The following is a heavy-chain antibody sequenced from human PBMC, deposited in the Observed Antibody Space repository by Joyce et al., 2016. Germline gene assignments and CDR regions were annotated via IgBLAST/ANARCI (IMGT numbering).Heavy chain of an antibody. CDR3: ARDGLGFCSSATCSWGFDF. V-gene: IGHV3-21*01. Sequence: EVQLVESGGGLVKPGGSLKLSCAASGFTFSSYSLNWVRQAPGKRLEWVSYISGSSTDRYYADSMKGRFTISRDNAKNSLYLQMDSLRAEDTAVYYCARDGLGFCSSATCSWGFDFWGPGTLVTVSS. CDR2: ISGSSTDR. D-gene: IGHD2-2*01. CDR1: GFTFSSYS. J-gene: IGHJ4*02.